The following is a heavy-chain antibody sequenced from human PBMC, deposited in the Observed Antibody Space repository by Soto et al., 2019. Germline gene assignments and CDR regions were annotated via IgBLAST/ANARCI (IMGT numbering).Heavy chain of an antibody. CDR1: GGSISSGGYY. Sequence: SETLSLTCTVSGGSISSGGYYWSWIRQHPGKGLAWIGYIYYSGSTYYNPSIKSRVTISVDTSKSQFSLKLSSVTAADTAVYYCASTAFDYGGNPSYFDYWGQGALVTVSS. J-gene: IGHJ4*02. CDR2: IYYSGST. D-gene: IGHD4-17*01. V-gene: IGHV4-31*03. CDR3: ASTAFDYGGNPSYFDY.